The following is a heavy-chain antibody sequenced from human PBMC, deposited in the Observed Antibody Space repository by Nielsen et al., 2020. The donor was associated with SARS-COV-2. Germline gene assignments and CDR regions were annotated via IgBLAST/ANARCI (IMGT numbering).Heavy chain of an antibody. CDR2: IYYSGST. CDR1: SSYW. D-gene: IGHD3-10*01. V-gene: IGHV4-39*07. CDR3: ARGNDAFDI. Sequence: SSYWMNWVRQAPGKGLEWIGSIYYSGSTYYNPSLKSRVTISVDTSKNQFSLKLSSVTAADTAVYYCARGNDAFDIWGQGTMVTVSS. J-gene: IGHJ3*02.